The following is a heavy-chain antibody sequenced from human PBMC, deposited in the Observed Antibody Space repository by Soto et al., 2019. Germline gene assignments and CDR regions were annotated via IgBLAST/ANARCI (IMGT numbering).Heavy chain of an antibody. V-gene: IGHV3-21*02. J-gene: IGHJ4*02. CDR2: ITSKTGDQ. CDR3: ARDLMPNDRGLGDLAY. CDR1: GFTFNKYS. Sequence: EVRLVESGGGLVKPGGSLRLSCAASGFTFNKYSMNWVRQAPGKGLEWVSSITSKTGDQYYADSVKGRFIISRDNTNNALSLQVTSLRDEDTAVYYWARDLMPNDRGLGDLAYWGQGTLGTVSS. D-gene: IGHD3-22*01.